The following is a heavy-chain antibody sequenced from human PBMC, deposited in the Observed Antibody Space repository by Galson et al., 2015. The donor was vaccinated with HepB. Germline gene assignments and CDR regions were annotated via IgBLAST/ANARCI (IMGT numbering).Heavy chain of an antibody. Sequence: SLRLSCAASGFPFSSYAMSWVRQAPGKGLEWVSAISGSGGSTYYADSVKGRFTISRDNSKNTLFLQMNSLRAEGTAVYFCAYGDCTNGVCYYYYGMDVWGQGTTGTVSS. CDR2: ISGSGGST. V-gene: IGHV3-23*01. CDR3: AYGDCTNGVCYYYYGMDV. CDR1: GFPFSSYA. J-gene: IGHJ6*02. D-gene: IGHD2-8*01.